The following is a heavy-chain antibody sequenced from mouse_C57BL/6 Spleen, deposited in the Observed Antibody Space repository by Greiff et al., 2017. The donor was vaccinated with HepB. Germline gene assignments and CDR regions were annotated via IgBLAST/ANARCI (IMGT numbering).Heavy chain of an antibody. Sequence: EVQLQQSGPVLVKPGASVKMSCKASGYTFTDYYMNWVKQSHGKSLEWIGVINPYNGGTSYNQKFKGKATLTVAKSSSTAYMELNSLTSEDSAVYYCARVYYGSRHYFDYWGQGTTLTVSS. CDR2: INPYNGGT. V-gene: IGHV1-19*01. J-gene: IGHJ2*01. CDR1: GYTFTDYY. CDR3: ARVYYGSRHYFDY. D-gene: IGHD1-1*01.